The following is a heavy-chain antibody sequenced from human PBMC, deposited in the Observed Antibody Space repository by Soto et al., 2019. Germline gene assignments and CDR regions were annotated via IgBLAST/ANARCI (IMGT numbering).Heavy chain of an antibody. CDR3: AASFRYDILTGYYSYYYRMDV. Sequence: GASVKVSCKGSGGTFSIYTISWVRQAPGQGLEWMGRIIPILGIANYAQKFQGRVTITADESTSTAYMELSSLRSEDTAVYYCAASFRYDILTGYYSYYYRMDVWGQGTPVTVSS. CDR1: GGTFSIYT. D-gene: IGHD3-9*01. CDR2: IIPILGIA. V-gene: IGHV1-69*02. J-gene: IGHJ6*02.